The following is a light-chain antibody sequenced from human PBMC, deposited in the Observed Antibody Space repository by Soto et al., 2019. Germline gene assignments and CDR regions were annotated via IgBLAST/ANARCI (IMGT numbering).Light chain of an antibody. Sequence: EIVLTQSPGTLSLSPGERATLSCRASQSVSNNYLAWYQQKPGQAPRLLIYGASNRATGIPDRFSGSGSGTDFILTISSLEPEDFAVYYCQQRNNWPITFGQGTRLEIK. CDR3: QQRNNWPIT. J-gene: IGKJ5*01. CDR1: QSVSNNY. V-gene: IGKV3D-20*02. CDR2: GAS.